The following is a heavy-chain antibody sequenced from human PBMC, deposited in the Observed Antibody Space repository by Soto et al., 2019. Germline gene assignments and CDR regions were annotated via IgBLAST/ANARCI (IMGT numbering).Heavy chain of an antibody. CDR2: TSNDGGIR. J-gene: IGHJ6*02. CDR3: ARSDPSTNKHRRPINI. D-gene: IGHD5-12*01. Sequence: QVELVESGGGVVQPGTSLRLSCAASGFTFRSFAMHWVRQAPGKGLEWVAVTSNDGGIRFYADSVKGRFTISRDNSRNTLYLPMNSKTPADTAVYYCARSDPSTNKHRRPINIWRQGTTVTVSS. V-gene: IGHV3-30-3*01. CDR1: GFTFRSFA.